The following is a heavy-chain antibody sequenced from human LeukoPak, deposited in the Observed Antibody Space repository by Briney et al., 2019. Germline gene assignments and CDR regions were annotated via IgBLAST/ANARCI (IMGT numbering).Heavy chain of an antibody. CDR1: GYTFTGYY. Sequence: ASVKVSCKASGYTFTGYYMHWVRQAPGQGLEWMGRINPNNGGTNYAQKFQGRVTMTRDTSISTAYMELNSLISDDTAVYYCASTMIVVVNAFDIWGQGTMVTVSS. CDR2: INPNNGGT. J-gene: IGHJ3*02. V-gene: IGHV1-2*06. CDR3: ASTMIVVVNAFDI. D-gene: IGHD3-22*01.